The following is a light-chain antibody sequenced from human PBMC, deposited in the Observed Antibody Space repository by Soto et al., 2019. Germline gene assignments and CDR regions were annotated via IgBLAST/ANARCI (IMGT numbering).Light chain of an antibody. J-gene: IGLJ1*01. Sequence: VLIQPPSASGNPGPTFTLSCSGSSSNIGPNTVNWYQQVPGTSPKLIIFGNTQRPSGVPDRFSGSKSGPSASLAISGLQSEDEADYYCAAWDDSRSGYVCGTG. CDR1: SSNIGPNT. CDR3: AAWDDSRSGYV. CDR2: GNT. V-gene: IGLV1-44*01.